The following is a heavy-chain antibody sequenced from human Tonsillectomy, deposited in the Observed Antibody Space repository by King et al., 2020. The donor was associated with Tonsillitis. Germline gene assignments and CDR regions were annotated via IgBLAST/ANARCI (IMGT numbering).Heavy chain of an antibody. CDR1: GFTFSSYW. CDR2: IKEDGREK. J-gene: IGHJ4*02. CDR3: ATGGLYYDSDAYRTFSY. Sequence: VQLVESGGGLVQPGGSLRLSCEASGFTFSSYWMSWVRQAPGKGLEWVANIKEDGREKYYVDSVKGRFTISRDNAKSSLYLQMKSLRAEDTAVYYCATGGLYYDSDAYRTFSYWGQGTLVTVSS. D-gene: IGHD3-22*01. V-gene: IGHV3-7*01.